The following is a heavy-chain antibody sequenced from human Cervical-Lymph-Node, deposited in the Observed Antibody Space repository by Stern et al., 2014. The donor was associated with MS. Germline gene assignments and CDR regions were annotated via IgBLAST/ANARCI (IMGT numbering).Heavy chain of an antibody. J-gene: IGHJ5*02. CDR2: VIPFVGIS. Sequence: QVQLVESGAEVKKPGSSGRASCRSLEGIGGGGQAPGQGLEGMGGVIPFVGISNYAQKFQGRVTITADTSTNTTYLHLSRLTSADTAVYYCARGSGDNWFDPWGQGTLVTVSS. V-gene: IGHV1-69*17. CDR1: EG. D-gene: IGHD3-10*01. CDR3: ARGSGDNWFDP.